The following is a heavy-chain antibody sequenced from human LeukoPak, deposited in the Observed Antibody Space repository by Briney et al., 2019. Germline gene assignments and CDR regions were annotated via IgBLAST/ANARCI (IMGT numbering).Heavy chain of an antibody. V-gene: IGHV4-39*01. CDR2: IFYSGST. J-gene: IGHJ6*03. CDR3: ARQVVVAATPTYFYYYMDV. Sequence: SETLSLTCTVSGGSISTSNYYWGWIRQPPGKGLEWIGNIFYSGSTYYSPSLKSRVTISVDTSKNQFSLKLSSVTAADTAVYYCARQVVVAATPTYFYYYMDVWGKGTTVTISS. D-gene: IGHD2-15*01. CDR1: GGSISTSNYY.